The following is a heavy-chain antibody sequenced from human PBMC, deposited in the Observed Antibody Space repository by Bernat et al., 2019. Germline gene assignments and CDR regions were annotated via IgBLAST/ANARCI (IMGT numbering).Heavy chain of an antibody. D-gene: IGHD6-13*01. CDR3: ADGYSSSWSPFDY. J-gene: IGHJ4*02. Sequence: QLQLQESGPGLVKPSETLSLTCTVSGGSSSSSSYYWGWIRQPPGKGLEWIGSIYYSGSTYSNPSLKSRVTISVDTSKNQFSLKLSSVTAADTAVYYCADGYSSSWSPFDYWGQGTLVTVSS. CDR1: GGSSSSSSYY. CDR2: IYYSGST. V-gene: IGHV4-39*01.